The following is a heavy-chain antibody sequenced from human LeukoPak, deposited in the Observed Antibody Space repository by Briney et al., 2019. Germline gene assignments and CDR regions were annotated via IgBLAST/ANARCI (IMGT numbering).Heavy chain of an antibody. D-gene: IGHD5-18*01. Sequence: SETLSLTCAVYGGSFSGYYWSWIRQPPGKGLEWIGEINHSGSTNYNRSLKSRVTISVDTSKNQFSLKLSSVTAADTAVYHCTRVERGYSYGSFDSWGQGTLVTVSS. V-gene: IGHV4-34*01. CDR3: TRVERGYSYGSFDS. CDR2: INHSGST. J-gene: IGHJ4*02. CDR1: GGSFSGYY.